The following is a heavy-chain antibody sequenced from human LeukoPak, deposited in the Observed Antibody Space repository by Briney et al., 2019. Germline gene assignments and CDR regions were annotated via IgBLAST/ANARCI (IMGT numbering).Heavy chain of an antibody. CDR2: ISAYNGNT. D-gene: IGHD2-2*03. Sequence: ASVKVSCKASGYTFTSYGISWVRQAPGKGLEWMGWISAYNGNTNYAQKLQGRVTMTTDTSTSTAYMELRSLRSDDTAVYYCARERMDIVVVPAAIGYYYYMDVWGKGTTVTVSS. CDR1: GYTFTSYG. V-gene: IGHV1-18*01. J-gene: IGHJ6*03. CDR3: ARERMDIVVVPAAIGYYYYMDV.